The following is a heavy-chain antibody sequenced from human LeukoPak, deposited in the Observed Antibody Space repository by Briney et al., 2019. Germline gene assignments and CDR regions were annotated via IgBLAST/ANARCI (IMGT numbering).Heavy chain of an antibody. Sequence: LSGGSLRLSCAASGFTVSSNYMSWVRQAPGKGLEWVSVIYSGGSTYYADSVKGRFTISRDNSKNTLYLQMNSLRAEDTAVYYCARVSTGDGAFDIWGQGTMVTVSS. CDR1: GFTVSSNY. J-gene: IGHJ3*02. CDR3: ARVSTGDGAFDI. CDR2: IYSGGST. V-gene: IGHV3-66*01. D-gene: IGHD2/OR15-2a*01.